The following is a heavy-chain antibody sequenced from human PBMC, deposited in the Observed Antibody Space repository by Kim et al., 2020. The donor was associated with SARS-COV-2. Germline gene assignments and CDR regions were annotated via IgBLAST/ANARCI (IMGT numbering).Heavy chain of an antibody. J-gene: IGHJ4*02. CDR1: GGSFSGYY. D-gene: IGHD2-2*01. CDR3: ARGLQRLVVPAAGFGS. CDR2: INHSGST. Sequence: SETLSLTCAVYGGSFSGYYWSWIRQPPGKGLEWIGEINHSGSTNYNPSLKSRVTISVDTSKNQFSLKLSSVTAADTAVYYCARGLQRLVVPAAGFGSWGQGTLVTVSS. V-gene: IGHV4-34*01.